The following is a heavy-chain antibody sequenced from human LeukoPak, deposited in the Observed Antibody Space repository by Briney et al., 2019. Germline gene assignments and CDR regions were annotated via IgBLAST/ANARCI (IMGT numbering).Heavy chain of an antibody. CDR1: TSSIRSYY. D-gene: IGHD3-9*01. J-gene: IGHJ4*02. CDR2: IYHTGSL. V-gene: IGHV4-59*08. CDR3: ASSDWPYYFDF. Sequence: KPSETLSLTCTVSTSSIRSYYWSWIRQPPGKGLEWIAFIYHTGSLKYNPSLKSRVTISLDTSKNQFSLNLSAVTAADTAIYYCASSDWPYYFDFWGQGTLVTVSS.